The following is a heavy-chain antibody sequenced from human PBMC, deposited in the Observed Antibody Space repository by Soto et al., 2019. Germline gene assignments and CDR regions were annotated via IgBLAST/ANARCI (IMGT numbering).Heavy chain of an antibody. J-gene: IGHJ3*01. CDR3: ARAAGTTVPYRLNDVFDV. Sequence: QVQLVQSGAEVKKPGASVRVSCKASGYTFTNYYIDWVRQAPGQGLEWMGIINPNGGSTTYVQKFPRRVTMTRDTSTSTVYMELSSLRSEDTAVYYCARAAGTTVPYRLNDVFDVWGQGTMVTVSS. D-gene: IGHD4-4*01. V-gene: IGHV1-46*03. CDR2: INPNGGST. CDR1: GYTFTNYY.